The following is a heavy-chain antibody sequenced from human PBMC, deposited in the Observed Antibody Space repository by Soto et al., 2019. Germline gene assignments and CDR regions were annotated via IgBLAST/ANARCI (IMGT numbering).Heavy chain of an antibody. D-gene: IGHD2-15*01. Sequence: ASVMVSCKASGHTFTSYGISWVRQAPGQGLEWMGWISAYNGNTNYAQKLQGRVTMTTDTSTSTAYMELRSLRSDDTAVYYCARRDRYCSGGSCYSDWFDPWGQGTLVTVSS. J-gene: IGHJ5*02. CDR3: ARRDRYCSGGSCYSDWFDP. V-gene: IGHV1-18*01. CDR2: ISAYNGNT. CDR1: GHTFTSYG.